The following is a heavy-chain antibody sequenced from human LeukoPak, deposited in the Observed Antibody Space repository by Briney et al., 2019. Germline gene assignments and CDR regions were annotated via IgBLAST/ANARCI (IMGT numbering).Heavy chain of an antibody. CDR3: AKGVQIGGKVFDY. D-gene: IGHD4-23*01. J-gene: IGHJ4*02. CDR1: GFTFSSSG. Sequence: GGSLRLSCTASGFTFSSSGMHWVRQTPGKGLQWVAAISYDGSNKYYADSVQGRFTISRDNSKNTLYLQMNSLRAEDTAVYYCAKGVQIGGKVFDYWGQGTLVTVSS. CDR2: ISYDGSNK. V-gene: IGHV3-30*18.